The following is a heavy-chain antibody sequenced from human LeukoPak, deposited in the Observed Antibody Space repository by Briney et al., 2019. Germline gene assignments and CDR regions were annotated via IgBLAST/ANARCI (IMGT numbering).Heavy chain of an antibody. CDR1: GFTHNGSA. CDR3: TRRLVIVNAFDI. J-gene: IGHJ3*02. V-gene: IGHV3-73*01. Sequence: GGSLRLSCAASGFTHNGSAMHWVSQASGKGLEWVGRIRCKANSYTKAYAASVKGRFTISRDDSKTTTYLQMNSLKTEDTAVYYYTRRLVIVNAFDIWGQGTMVTVSS. D-gene: IGHD2-21*01. CDR2: IRCKANSYTK.